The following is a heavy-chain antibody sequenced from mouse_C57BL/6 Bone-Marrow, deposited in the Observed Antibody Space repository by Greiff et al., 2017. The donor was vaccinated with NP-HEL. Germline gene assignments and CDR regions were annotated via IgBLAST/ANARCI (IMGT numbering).Heavy chain of an antibody. CDR3: ARGDYGSSRFGYAMDY. D-gene: IGHD1-1*01. CDR1: GYAFSSYW. Sequence: VQLQHSGAELVKPGASVKISCKASGYAFSSYWMNWVKERPGKGLERIGQIYPGDGDTKYNGKFKGKATLTADKSSSTAYMQVSSLTSEDSAVYFCARGDYGSSRFGYAMDYWGQGTSVTVSS. CDR2: IYPGDGDT. V-gene: IGHV1-80*01. J-gene: IGHJ4*01.